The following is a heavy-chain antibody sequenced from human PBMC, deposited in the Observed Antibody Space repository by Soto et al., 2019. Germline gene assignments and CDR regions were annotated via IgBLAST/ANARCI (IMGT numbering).Heavy chain of an antibody. J-gene: IGHJ4*02. Sequence: GGSLRLSCAASGFTFSSYGMHWVRQAPGKGLEWVAVIWYDGSNKYYADSVKGRFTISRDNSKNTLYLQMNSLRAEDTAVYYCAREGGSSSSYDYWGQGTLVTVSS. CDR2: IWYDGSNK. D-gene: IGHD6-6*01. CDR3: AREGGSSSSYDY. V-gene: IGHV3-33*01. CDR1: GFTFSSYG.